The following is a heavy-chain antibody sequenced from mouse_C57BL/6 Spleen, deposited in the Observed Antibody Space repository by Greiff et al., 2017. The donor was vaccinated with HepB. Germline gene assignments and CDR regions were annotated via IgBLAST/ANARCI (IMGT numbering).Heavy chain of an antibody. V-gene: IGHV5-6*01. D-gene: IGHD2-2*01. Sequence: EVQRVESGGDLVKPGGSLKLSCAASGFTFSSYGMSWVRQTPDKRLEWVATISSGGSYTYYPDSVKGRFTISRDNAKNTLYLQMSSLKSEDTAMYYCARQVMNYYAMDYWGQGTSVTVSS. CDR2: ISSGGSYT. J-gene: IGHJ4*01. CDR1: GFTFSSYG. CDR3: ARQVMNYYAMDY.